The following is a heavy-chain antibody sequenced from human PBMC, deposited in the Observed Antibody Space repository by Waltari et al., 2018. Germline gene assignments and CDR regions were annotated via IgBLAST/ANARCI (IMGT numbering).Heavy chain of an antibody. J-gene: IGHJ1*01. CDR2: IVGSGGST. CDR1: GFPFSSYA. Sequence: EVQLLESGGGLVQPGGSLRLSCAASGFPFSSYAMSWVRQAPGKGREWLSAIVGSGGSTYYADSVKGRFTISRDNSKNTLYLQMNSLRAEDTAVYYCAKGGTMVRGVIWHWGQGTLVTVSS. D-gene: IGHD3-10*01. CDR3: AKGGTMVRGVIWH. V-gene: IGHV3-23*01.